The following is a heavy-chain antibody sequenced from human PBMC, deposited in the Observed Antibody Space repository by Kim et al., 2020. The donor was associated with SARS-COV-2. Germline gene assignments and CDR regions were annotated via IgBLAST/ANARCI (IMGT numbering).Heavy chain of an antibody. V-gene: IGHV4-39*01. CDR3: ARLGIAAAAYWYFDL. D-gene: IGHD6-13*01. J-gene: IGHJ2*01. Sequence: PYHKSRVTRSVDTSKNQFSLKLSSVTAADTAVYYCARLGIAAAAYWYFDLWGRGTLVTVSS.